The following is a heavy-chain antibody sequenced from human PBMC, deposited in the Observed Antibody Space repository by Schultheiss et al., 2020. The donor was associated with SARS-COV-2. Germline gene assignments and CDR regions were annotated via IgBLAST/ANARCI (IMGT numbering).Heavy chain of an antibody. CDR3: AREVITFGGVIEGIDY. CDR2: IYYSGST. CDR1: GGSISRSGYY. D-gene: IGHD3-16*02. Sequence: SETLSLTCTVSGGSISRSGYYWGWIRQPPGKGLEWIGYIYYSGSTYYNPSLKSRVTISVDTSKNQFSLKLSSVTAADTAVYYCAREVITFGGVIEGIDYWGQGTLVTVSS. J-gene: IGHJ4*02. V-gene: IGHV4-30-4*08.